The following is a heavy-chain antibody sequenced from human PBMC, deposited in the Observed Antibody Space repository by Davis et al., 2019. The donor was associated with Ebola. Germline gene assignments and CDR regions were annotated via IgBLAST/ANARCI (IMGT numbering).Heavy chain of an antibody. J-gene: IGHJ6*02. D-gene: IGHD4-23*01. CDR2: INHSGST. Sequence: SETLSLTCAVYGGSFSGYYWSWIRQPPGKGLEWIGAINHSGSTNYNPSLKSRVTIAVDTSKNQFSLKLSSVTAADTAVYYCARRRSWDPRWYYYGMDVWGQGTTVTVSS. CDR3: ARRRSWDPRWYYYGMDV. CDR1: GGSFSGYY. V-gene: IGHV4-34*01.